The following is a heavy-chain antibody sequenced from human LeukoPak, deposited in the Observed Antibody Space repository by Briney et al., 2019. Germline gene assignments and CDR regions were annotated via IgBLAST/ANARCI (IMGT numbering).Heavy chain of an antibody. CDR1: VYTLIEIS. CDR2: IDPEDGET. V-gene: IGHV1-24*01. Sequence: GASVKVSCKVSVYTLIEISIYWVRQAPGKGLEWMGGIDPEDGETIYAQKFQGRVTMTEDTSTGTAYMDLSSLTSEDTAVYYCARDVGATFDYWGQGTLVTVSS. J-gene: IGHJ4*02. D-gene: IGHD1-26*01. CDR3: ARDVGATFDY.